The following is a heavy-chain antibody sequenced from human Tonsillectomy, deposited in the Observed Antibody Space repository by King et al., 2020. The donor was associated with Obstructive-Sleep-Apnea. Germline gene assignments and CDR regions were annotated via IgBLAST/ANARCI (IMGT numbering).Heavy chain of an antibody. D-gene: IGHD5-12*01. V-gene: IGHV4-59*08. CDR3: ARHRGVEDYGGYGDYFDY. CDR1: GGSISNYY. J-gene: IGHJ4*02. Sequence: QLQESGPGLVKPSETLSLTCTVSGGSISNYYWSWIRQPPGKGLEWIGYIYYSGNTNFNPSLKSRVTISADTSKIQFSLRLSSLTAADTAVYYCARHRGVEDYGGYGDYFDYWGQGTLVTVSS. CDR2: IYYSGNT.